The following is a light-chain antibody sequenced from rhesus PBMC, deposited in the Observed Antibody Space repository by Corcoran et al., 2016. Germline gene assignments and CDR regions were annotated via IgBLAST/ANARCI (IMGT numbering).Light chain of an antibody. CDR1: EIVDNY. V-gene: IGKV1-74*01. CDR3: QHSYGIPLT. Sequence: DIQMTQSPSSLSASVGDRVTISCRTSEIVDNYLHWYQQKPGKAPRLLIYKASTLQSGVPSRVSGSGSGRDCTLTISSVQPEDFATYYCQHSYGIPLTFGGGTKVDLK. J-gene: IGKJ4*01. CDR2: KAS.